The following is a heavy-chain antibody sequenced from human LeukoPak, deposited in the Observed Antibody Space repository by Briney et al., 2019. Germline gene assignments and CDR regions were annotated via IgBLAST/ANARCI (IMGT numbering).Heavy chain of an antibody. V-gene: IGHV4-59*01. Sequence: PSETLSLTCTVSGGSISSYYWSWIRQPPGKGLEWLGYIYYSGSTNYNPSLKSRVTISVDTSKNQFSLKLSSVTAADTAVYYCARQGYDILTGYDYWGQGTLVTVSS. CDR3: ARQGYDILTGYDY. D-gene: IGHD3-9*01. J-gene: IGHJ4*02. CDR1: GGSISSYY. CDR2: IYYSGST.